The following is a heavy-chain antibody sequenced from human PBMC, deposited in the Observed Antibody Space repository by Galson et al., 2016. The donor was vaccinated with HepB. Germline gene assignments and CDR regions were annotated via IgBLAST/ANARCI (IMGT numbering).Heavy chain of an antibody. J-gene: IGHJ6*02. D-gene: IGHD3-10*01. CDR1: GYTLTDYY. Sequence: SVKVSCKASGYTLTDYYIHWVRQAPGQGLEWMGWINPNSGGTNYAQKFQGRVTMTRDTSISTAYMELSGLKSDDTAVYYCARVFTMVRGVTNTFYYYGMDVWGQGTTVTVS. CDR2: INPNSGGT. V-gene: IGHV1-2*02. CDR3: ARVFTMVRGVTNTFYYYGMDV.